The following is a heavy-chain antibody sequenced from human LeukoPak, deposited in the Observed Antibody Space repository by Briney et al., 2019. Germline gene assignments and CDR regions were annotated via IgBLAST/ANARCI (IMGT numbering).Heavy chain of an antibody. CDR2: IYYSGST. V-gene: IGHV4-31*03. D-gene: IGHD2-2*01. J-gene: IGHJ4*02. CDR3: ARGGYIWVVVPAASAFDY. Sequence: SETLSLTCTVSGGSISSGGYYWSWIRQHPGKGLEWIGYIYYSGSTNYNPSLKSRVTISVDTSKNQFSLKLSSVTAADTAVYYCARGGYIWVVVPAASAFDYWGQGTLVTVSS. CDR1: GGSISSGGYY.